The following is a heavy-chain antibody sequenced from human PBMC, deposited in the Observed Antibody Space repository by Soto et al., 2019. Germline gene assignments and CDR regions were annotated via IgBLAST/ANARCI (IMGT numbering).Heavy chain of an antibody. Sequence: SETLSLTCTVSGGSISSGDYYWSWIRQPPGKGLEWIGYIYYSGSTYYNPSLKSRVTISVDTSKNQFSLKLSSVTAADTAVYYCARARSPVGEVVITHFDYWGQGTLVTVSS. CDR3: ARARSPVGEVVITHFDY. CDR1: GGSISSGDYY. D-gene: IGHD3-22*01. V-gene: IGHV4-30-4*01. J-gene: IGHJ4*02. CDR2: IYYSGST.